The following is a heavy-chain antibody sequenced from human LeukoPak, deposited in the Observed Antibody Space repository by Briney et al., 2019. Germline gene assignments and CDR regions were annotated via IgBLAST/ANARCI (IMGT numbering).Heavy chain of an antibody. CDR3: ARGRVTSSTWYSTYYYYFYMDV. V-gene: IGHV4-59*01. J-gene: IGHJ6*03. CDR1: DDSITMYY. CDR2: VDHTGST. Sequence: SETLSLTCSVSDDSITMYYWTWIRQPPGKGLEWIGYVDHTGSTNFNPSLNGRVSISRDTTKNLFSLRLRSVTAADTAVHFCARGRVTSSTWYSTYYYYFYMDVWGKGTTVTVSS. D-gene: IGHD1-1*01.